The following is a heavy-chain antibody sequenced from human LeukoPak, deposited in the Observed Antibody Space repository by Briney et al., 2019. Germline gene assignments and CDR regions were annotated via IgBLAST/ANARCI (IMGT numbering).Heavy chain of an antibody. J-gene: IGHJ4*02. CDR1: GFIFSTYG. Sequence: GGSLRLSCVASGFIFSTYGLHGVRQSPGRGLGWAAVIWYDGSQRYYADSVKGRFTISRDDSQNTIYLQMDSLRAEDTAVYYCATSSPRNYFDHWGQGTLVTVSS. CDR2: IWYDGSQR. D-gene: IGHD1-14*01. CDR3: ATSSPRNYFDH. V-gene: IGHV3-33*01.